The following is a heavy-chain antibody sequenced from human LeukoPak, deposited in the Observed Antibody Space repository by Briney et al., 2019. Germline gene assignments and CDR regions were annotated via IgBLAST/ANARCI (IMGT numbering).Heavy chain of an antibody. D-gene: IGHD5-24*01. J-gene: IGHJ4*02. CDR1: GASITDYY. CDR2: IYYSGSP. Sequence: SETLSLTCTVSGASITDYYWSWIRQPPAKGLEWIGYIYYSGSPNYNPSLKSRVTLSLDASQNQFSLKLTSVTAADTAVYYCAYGGDAYKTGYWGQGTLVTVSS. CDR3: AYGGDAYKTGY. V-gene: IGHV4-59*01.